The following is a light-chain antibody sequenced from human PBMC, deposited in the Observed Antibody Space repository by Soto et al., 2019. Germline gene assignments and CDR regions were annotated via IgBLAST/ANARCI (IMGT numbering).Light chain of an antibody. CDR1: TSDVGGYNL. Sequence: QSVLTQPASVSGSPGQSITISCSGTTSDVGGYNLVSWYQQHTAKAPKLLIYEGNQRPSGVSSRFSGSKSGNTASLTISGLQAEDEADYYCCTYASSSSDVFGTGTTVTVL. CDR3: CTYASSSSDV. V-gene: IGLV2-23*01. J-gene: IGLJ1*01. CDR2: EGN.